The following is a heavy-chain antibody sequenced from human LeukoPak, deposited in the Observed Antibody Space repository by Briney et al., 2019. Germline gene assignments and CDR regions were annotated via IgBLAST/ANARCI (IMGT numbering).Heavy chain of an antibody. CDR1: GFIFSSYD. CDR3: AKVSLNMVNDAFDI. V-gene: IGHV3-30*02. J-gene: IGHJ3*02. CDR2: IRYDGSRK. D-gene: IGHD4/OR15-4a*01. Sequence: GGSLRLSCAASGFIFSSYDMHWVGQAPDKGLEWVAFIRYDGSRKYYADSVKGRFTISRDNSKNTLYLQMNGLRAEDTAMYYCAKVSLNMVNDAFDIWGQGTMVSVSS.